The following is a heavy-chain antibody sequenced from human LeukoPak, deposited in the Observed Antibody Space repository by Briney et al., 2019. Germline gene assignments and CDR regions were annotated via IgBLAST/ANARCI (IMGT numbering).Heavy chain of an antibody. CDR1: GFSVSSNY. CDR2: IYSGESA. D-gene: IGHD2-2*01. CDR3: ARDGGSGYCSSSNCYEGFDY. Sequence: PGGSLRLSCAASGFSVSSNYMSWVRQAPGKGLEWVSTIYSGESAYYADSVKDRFTISRDNSKNALVPQMNSLTAADTAVYYCARDGGSGYCSSSNCYEGFDYWAREPWSPSPQ. V-gene: IGHV3-66*01. J-gene: IGHJ4*02.